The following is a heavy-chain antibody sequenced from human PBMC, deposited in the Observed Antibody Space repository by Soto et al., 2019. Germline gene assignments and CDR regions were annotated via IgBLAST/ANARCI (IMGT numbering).Heavy chain of an antibody. V-gene: IGHV3-30*18. J-gene: IGHJ5*02. D-gene: IGHD6-6*01. CDR3: AKELGIAARPVNWFDP. Sequence: GGSLRLSCAASGFTFSSYGMHWVRQAPGKGLEWVAVISYDGSNKYYADSVKGRFTISRDNSKNTLYLQMNSLRAEDTAVYYCAKELGIAARPVNWFDPWGQGTLVTVSS. CDR2: ISYDGSNK. CDR1: GFTFSSYG.